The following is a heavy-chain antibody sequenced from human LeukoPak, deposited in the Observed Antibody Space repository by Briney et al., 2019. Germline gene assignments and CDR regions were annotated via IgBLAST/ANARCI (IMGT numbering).Heavy chain of an antibody. CDR1: GFTFSSHA. CDR2: ISGSGGVT. V-gene: IGHV3-23*01. D-gene: IGHD6-19*01. J-gene: IGHJ3*02. Sequence: GGSLRLSCVGSGFTFSSHAMSWVRQAPGKGLEWVSGISGSGGVTYYADSVKGRFSISRDNSKNTVFLQMNSLRVEDTALYYCAKGVPGSGWYSGFDAFGIWGQGTMVTVSS. CDR3: AKGVPGSGWYSGFDAFGI.